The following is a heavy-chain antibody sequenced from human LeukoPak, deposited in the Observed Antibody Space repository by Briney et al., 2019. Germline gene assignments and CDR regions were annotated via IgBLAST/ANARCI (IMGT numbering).Heavy chain of an antibody. J-gene: IGHJ4*02. V-gene: IGHV3-53*01. D-gene: IGHD3-22*01. CDR1: GFSVNNKY. CDR2: IYGDTST. CDR3: AKGPRPGSSGYPNLDH. Sequence: GGSLRLSCAASGFSVNNKYMNWVRQAPGKGLEWVSLIYGDTSTNYADSVKGRFTVSRDTSKNTLYLQMNSLRVEDTAVYYCAKGPRPGSSGYPNLDHWGQGTLVTVSS.